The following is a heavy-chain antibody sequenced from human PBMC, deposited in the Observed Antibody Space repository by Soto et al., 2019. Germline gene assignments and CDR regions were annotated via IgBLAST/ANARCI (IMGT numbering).Heavy chain of an antibody. D-gene: IGHD2-21*02. CDR2: IIPIFGTA. V-gene: IGHV1-69*01. CDR3: ASLAYCGGDCYSSWYFDL. CDR1: GGTFSSYA. J-gene: IGHJ2*01. Sequence: QVQLVQSGAEVKKPGSSVKVSCKASGGTFSSYAISWVRQAPGQGLEWMGGIIPIFGTANYAQKFQGRVTITADESTSTAYMELSRLRSEDTAVYYCASLAYCGGDCYSSWYFDLWGRGTLVTVSS.